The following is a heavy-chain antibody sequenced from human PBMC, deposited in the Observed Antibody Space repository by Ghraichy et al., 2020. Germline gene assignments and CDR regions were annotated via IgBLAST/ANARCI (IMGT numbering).Heavy chain of an antibody. Sequence: SETLSLTCTVSGGSITSSGYNWGWIRQPPGKGLEWIGSIFYSGSTYYTPSLKSRVTISADTSKNQFSLKLTSVTAADTAVYYCARGGRYCESECLSHTWFDPWGQGTLVTVSS. D-gene: IGHD2-15*01. CDR1: GGSITSSGYN. V-gene: IGHV4-39*01. CDR3: ARGGRYCESECLSHTWFDP. J-gene: IGHJ5*01. CDR2: IFYSGST.